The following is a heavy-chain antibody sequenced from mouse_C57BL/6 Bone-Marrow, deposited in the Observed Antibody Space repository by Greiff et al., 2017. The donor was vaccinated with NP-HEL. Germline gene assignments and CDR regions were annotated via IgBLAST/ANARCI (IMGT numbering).Heavy chain of an antibody. Sequence: EVKLMESGGDLVKPGGSPKLSCAASGFTFSSYGMSWVRQTPDKRLEWVATISSGGSYTYYPDSVKGRFTISRDNAKNTLYLQMSSLKSEDTAMYYCARQRQLRVAWFAYWGQGTLVTVAA. V-gene: IGHV5-6*01. D-gene: IGHD3-2*02. CDR3: ARQRQLRVAWFAY. CDR1: GFTFSSYG. CDR2: ISSGGSYT. J-gene: IGHJ3*01.